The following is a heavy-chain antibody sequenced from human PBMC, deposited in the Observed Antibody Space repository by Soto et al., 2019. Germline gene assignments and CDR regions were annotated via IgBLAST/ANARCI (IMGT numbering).Heavy chain of an antibody. CDR1: GFTFISYA. V-gene: IGHV3-30-3*01. J-gene: IGHJ6*02. CDR2: ISYDGSNK. D-gene: IGHD4-17*01. CDR3: ARGGLDYGDYDPNYYYGMDV. Sequence: QVQLVESGGGVVQPGRSLRLSCAASGFTFISYAMHWVRQAPGKGLEWVAVISYDGSNKYYADSVKGRFTISRDNSKNTLYLQMNSLRAEDTAVYYCARGGLDYGDYDPNYYYGMDVWGQGTTVTVSS.